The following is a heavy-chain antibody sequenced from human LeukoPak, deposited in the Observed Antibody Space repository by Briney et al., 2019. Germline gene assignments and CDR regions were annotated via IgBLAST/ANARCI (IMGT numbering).Heavy chain of an antibody. Sequence: SVKVSCKASGGTFTSSTISWVRQASGQGLEWMGRIIPLFQTTKYAPKLQGRVTITADKSTSTAYMEVSSLTSEDTAVYYCARGPMTTAPLEYWGQGTLVTVSS. CDR3: ARGPMTTAPLEY. J-gene: IGHJ4*02. CDR1: GGTFTSST. D-gene: IGHD4-17*01. CDR2: IIPLFQTT. V-gene: IGHV1-69*08.